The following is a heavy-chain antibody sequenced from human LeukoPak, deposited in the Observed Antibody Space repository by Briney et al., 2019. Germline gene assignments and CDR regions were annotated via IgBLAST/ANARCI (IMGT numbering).Heavy chain of an antibody. D-gene: IGHD3-10*01. CDR2: FDPEDGET. V-gene: IGHV1-24*01. J-gene: IGHJ4*02. CDR3: ATDIDYYGSGTYYKRG. CDR1: VYTLTQLS. Sequence: ASVRVSSTVSVYTLTQLSMHWVRRAPGNGLEGWGGFDPEDGETIYEQRIRDSSTMAEDTSTDTAYMELSSVRSEDTAVYYCATDIDYYGSGTYYKRGWGQGTLVTVSS.